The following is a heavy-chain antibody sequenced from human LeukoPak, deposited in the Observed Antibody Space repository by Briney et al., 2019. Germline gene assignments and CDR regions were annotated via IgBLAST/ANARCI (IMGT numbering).Heavy chain of an antibody. Sequence: ASVKVSCKASGDTFSSYAISWVRQAPGQGLEWMGGIIPIFGTANYAQKFQGRVTITTDESTSTAYMELSSLRSEDTAVYYCARVGGYCSSTSCYAGFDPWGQGTLVTVSS. CDR3: ARVGGYCSSTSCYAGFDP. V-gene: IGHV1-69*05. CDR2: IIPIFGTA. D-gene: IGHD2-2*01. CDR1: GDTFSSYA. J-gene: IGHJ5*02.